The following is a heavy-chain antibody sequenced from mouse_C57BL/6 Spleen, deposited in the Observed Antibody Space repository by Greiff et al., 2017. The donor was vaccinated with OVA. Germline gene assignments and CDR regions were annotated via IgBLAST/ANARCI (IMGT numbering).Heavy chain of an antibody. D-gene: IGHD1-1*01. J-gene: IGHJ4*01. V-gene: IGHV10-1*01. Sequence: EVMLVESGGGLVQPKGSLKLSCAASGFSFNTYAMNWVRQAPGKGLEWVARIRSKSNNYATYYADSVKDRFTISRDDSESMLYLQMNNLKTEDTAMYYCVRQILPLSYAMDYWGQGTSVTVSS. CDR1: GFSFNTYA. CDR2: IRSKSNNYAT. CDR3: VRQILPLSYAMDY.